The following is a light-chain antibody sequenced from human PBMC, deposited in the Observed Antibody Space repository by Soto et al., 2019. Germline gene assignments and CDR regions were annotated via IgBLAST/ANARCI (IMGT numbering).Light chain of an antibody. Sequence: QSALTQPASVSWSPGQSITISCTGTSSDVGGYNYVSWYQQHPGIAPKLLIYGVTNRPSGVSPRFSGSKSGNTASLTISGLQAEDEADYHCSSYTSASTLLYLFGTGTKLTVL. V-gene: IGLV2-14*01. CDR2: GVT. CDR1: SSDVGGYNY. J-gene: IGLJ1*01. CDR3: SSYTSASTLLYL.